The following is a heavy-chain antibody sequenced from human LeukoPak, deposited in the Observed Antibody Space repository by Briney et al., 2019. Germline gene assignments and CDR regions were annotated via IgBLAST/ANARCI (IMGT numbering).Heavy chain of an antibody. CDR2: ISGTGANT. CDR1: GFTFSSYA. Sequence: GGSLRLSCAASGFTFSSYAMSWVRQAPGKGLEWVLSISGTGANTYYADSVMGRFSISRDNSKNTLYLEMNSLRAEDTAVYYCVKDLRNRVATLDYWGQGTLVTVSS. V-gene: IGHV3-23*01. J-gene: IGHJ4*02. D-gene: IGHD3-3*01. CDR3: VKDLRNRVATLDY.